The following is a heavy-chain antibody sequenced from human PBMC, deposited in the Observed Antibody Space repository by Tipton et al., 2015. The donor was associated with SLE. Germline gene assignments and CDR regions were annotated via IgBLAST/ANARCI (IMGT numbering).Heavy chain of an antibody. D-gene: IGHD1-7*01. J-gene: IGHJ2*01. CDR3: AKVGGTTYGWNFDP. Sequence: SLRLSCAASGFNFSPYVMHWVRQASGKGLEYVAAISSDGGTAYYADSVKGRFTISRDNSRNTLYLQMGSVRPEDMAVYYCAKVGGTTYGWNFDPWGRGTQVTVSS. CDR1: GFNFSPYV. CDR2: ISSDGGTA. V-gene: IGHV3-64*02.